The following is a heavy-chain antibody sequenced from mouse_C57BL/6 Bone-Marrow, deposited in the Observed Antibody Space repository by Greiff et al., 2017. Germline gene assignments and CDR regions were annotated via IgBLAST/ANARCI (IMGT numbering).Heavy chain of an antibody. CDR3: ARSGDYDGYYYAMDY. Sequence: VQLQQPGAELVRPGSSVKLSCKASGYTFTSYWMHWVKQRPIQGLEWIGNIDPSDSETHYNQKFKDKATLTVDKSSSTAYMQLSSLTSEDSAVYYCARSGDYDGYYYAMDYWGQGTSVTVSS. J-gene: IGHJ4*01. V-gene: IGHV1-52*01. CDR2: IDPSDSET. D-gene: IGHD2-4*01. CDR1: GYTFTSYW.